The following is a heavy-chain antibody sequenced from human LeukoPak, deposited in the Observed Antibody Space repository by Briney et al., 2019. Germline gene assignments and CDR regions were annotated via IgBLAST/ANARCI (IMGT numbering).Heavy chain of an antibody. CDR2: INTDSSDI. Sequence: GSLRLSCAASGFTFSRFAMNWVRQAPGKGLEWISYINTDSSDIHYADSVKGRFTISRDNARNTLFLQLSSLRAEDSAVYYCARDTFQPGLIDSWGQGTLVTVSS. V-gene: IGHV3-21*05. CDR3: ARDTFQPGLIDS. CDR1: GFTFSRFA. D-gene: IGHD2-2*01. J-gene: IGHJ4*02.